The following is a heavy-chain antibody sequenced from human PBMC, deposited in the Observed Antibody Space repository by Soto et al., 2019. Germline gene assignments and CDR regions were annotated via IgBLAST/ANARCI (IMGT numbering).Heavy chain of an antibody. J-gene: IGHJ4*02. CDR1: GFTFSTNA. Sequence: DVQLLESGGGLVQPGGSLRLSCVASGFTFSTNAMSWVRQAPGKGLEWVSAMDTNGGATYYADSVKGRFTISRDNSQNTLYLQMNSLRAEDTAVYHCAKDSLLLPYYQDLDYWGQGTLVTVSS. D-gene: IGHD3-10*01. CDR2: MDTNGGAT. CDR3: AKDSLLLPYYQDLDY. V-gene: IGHV3-23*01.